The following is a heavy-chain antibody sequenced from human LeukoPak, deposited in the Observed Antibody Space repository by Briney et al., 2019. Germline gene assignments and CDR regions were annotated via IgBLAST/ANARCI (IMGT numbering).Heavy chain of an antibody. Sequence: PGGSLRLSCAASGFTFSSYGMHWVRQAPGKGLEWVAVISYDGSNKYYADSVKGRFTISRDNSKNTLYLQMNSLRAEDTAVYYCARVTGGRYCTTTSCYMRGWFDPWGQGTLVIVSS. J-gene: IGHJ5*02. V-gene: IGHV3-30*03. CDR1: GFTFSSYG. CDR2: ISYDGSNK. CDR3: ARVTGGRYCTTTSCYMRGWFDP. D-gene: IGHD2-2*02.